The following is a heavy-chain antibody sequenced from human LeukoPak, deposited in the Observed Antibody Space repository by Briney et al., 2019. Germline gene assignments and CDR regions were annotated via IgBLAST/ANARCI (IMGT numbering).Heavy chain of an antibody. CDR3: ARQWGVAFDY. CDR1: GGSISNFY. V-gene: IGHV4-4*07. CDR2: AYSGGST. Sequence: SETLSLTCTVSGGSISNFYWSWIRQPAGKGLEWIGRAYSGGSTNYNPSLKSRVTMSVDASKNQFSLKVSSVTAADTAVYYCARQWGVAFDYWGQGTLVTVSS. J-gene: IGHJ4*02. D-gene: IGHD3-10*01.